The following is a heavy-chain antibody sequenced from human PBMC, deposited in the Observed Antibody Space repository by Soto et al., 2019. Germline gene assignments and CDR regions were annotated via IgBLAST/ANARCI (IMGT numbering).Heavy chain of an antibody. J-gene: IGHJ4*02. CDR1: GFTFRSYA. Sequence: GGSLRLSCAASGFTFRSYAMSWVRQAPGKGLEWVSAVSASGTGTYYSDSVKGRFTISRDNSKNTLYPQMNSLRAEDTALYYCARDQGASYGLYYFDYWGQGTLVTVSS. CDR2: VSASGTGT. CDR3: ARDQGASYGLYYFDY. V-gene: IGHV3-23*01. D-gene: IGHD5-18*01.